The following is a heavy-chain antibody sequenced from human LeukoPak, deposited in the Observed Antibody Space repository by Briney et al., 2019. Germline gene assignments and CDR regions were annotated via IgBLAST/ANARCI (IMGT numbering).Heavy chain of an antibody. Sequence: GGSLILSCAASGFTFSSYSMNWVRQAPGKGLEWVSYISSSSSTIYYADSVKGRFTISRDNAKNSVYLQMNSLRAEDTAVYYCARDDTAAAIALINWGQGTLVTVSS. D-gene: IGHD6-13*01. CDR2: ISSSSSTI. J-gene: IGHJ4*02. CDR1: GFTFSSYS. CDR3: ARDDTAAAIALIN. V-gene: IGHV3-48*01.